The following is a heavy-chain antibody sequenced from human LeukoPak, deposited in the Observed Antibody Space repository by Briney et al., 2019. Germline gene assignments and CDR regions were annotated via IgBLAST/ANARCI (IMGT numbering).Heavy chain of an antibody. Sequence: QPAGSLTLSCAASGFTFSSYAMHWVRQAPGKGLEYVSAISSNGGTTYYANSVKGRFTISRDNSKDALHLQMGSLRPEDMAVDYCAGDQFPGRWLQGGFDFWGQGTLVTVSS. CDR1: GFTFSSYA. D-gene: IGHD5-24*01. CDR2: ISSNGGTT. V-gene: IGHV3-64*01. J-gene: IGHJ4*02. CDR3: AGDQFPGRWLQGGFDF.